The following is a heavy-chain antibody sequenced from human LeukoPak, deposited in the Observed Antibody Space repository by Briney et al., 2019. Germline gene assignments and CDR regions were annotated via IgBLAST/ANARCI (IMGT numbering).Heavy chain of an antibody. D-gene: IGHD3-3*01. CDR3: ARVSYRSFDY. Sequence: GGSLRLSCAASGFTFDSYSMTWVRQAPGKGLEWISSITTRSDYTYYTDSVEGRFTISRDDAKNSLYLQMNSLRAEDTAVYYCARVSYRSFDYWGQGTLVTVSS. V-gene: IGHV3-21*01. J-gene: IGHJ4*02. CDR2: ITTRSDYT. CDR1: GFTFDSYS.